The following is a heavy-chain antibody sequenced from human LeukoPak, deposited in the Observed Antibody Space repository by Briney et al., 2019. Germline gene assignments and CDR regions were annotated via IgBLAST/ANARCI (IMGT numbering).Heavy chain of an antibody. CDR1: DFLFSSYA. J-gene: IGHJ3*02. CDR3: ARGLSPVNDAFDI. D-gene: IGHD3-22*01. V-gene: IGHV3-23*01. CDR2: IGASGSSA. Sequence: GGSLRLSCAASDFLFSSYAMNWVRQAPGKGLEWVSVIGASGSSAYADSVKGRFTISRDNSKTTLYLQMNSLRADDTAVYYCARGLSPVNDAFDIWGQGTMVTVSS.